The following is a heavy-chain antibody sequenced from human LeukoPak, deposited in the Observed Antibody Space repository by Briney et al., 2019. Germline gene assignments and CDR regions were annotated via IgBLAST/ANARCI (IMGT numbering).Heavy chain of an antibody. CDR1: GYSISSGYY. J-gene: IGHJ5*02. D-gene: IGHD3-10*01. CDR3: ARLRRGYYGSGRSYNWFDP. V-gene: IGHV4-38-2*02. CDR2: IYHSGST. Sequence: PSETLSLTCTVSGYSISSGYYWGWIRQPPGKGLEWIGSIYHSGSTYYNPSLKSRVTISVDTSKNQFSLKLSSVTAADTAVYYCARLRRGYYGSGRSYNWFDPWGQGTLVTVSS.